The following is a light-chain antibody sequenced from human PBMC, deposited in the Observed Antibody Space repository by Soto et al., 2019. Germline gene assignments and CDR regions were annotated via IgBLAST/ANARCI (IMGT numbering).Light chain of an antibody. V-gene: IGKV3-15*01. CDR1: QGIGDT. CDR2: SAS. J-gene: IGKJ1*01. CDR3: QQYNNWPRGT. Sequence: EVVMTQPPATLSVSPGECVTLSCRASQGIGDTLAWYQQKPGQAPRLLIYSASTRATGIPARFSGSGSGREFTLTINSLQPEDSAVYYCQQYNNWPRGTFGQGTKVDI.